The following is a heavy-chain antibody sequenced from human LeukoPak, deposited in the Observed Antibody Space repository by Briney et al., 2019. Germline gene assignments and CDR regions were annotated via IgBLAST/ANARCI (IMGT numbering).Heavy chain of an antibody. D-gene: IGHD6-13*01. J-gene: IGHJ4*02. V-gene: IGHV5-51*01. CDR1: GYNFSNYG. CDR3: ARHGVGAGLAAAYI. CDR2: IDPGDSHA. Sequence: GESLRISCKGSGYNFSNYGIGWVRQMPGKGLEWMGLIDPGDSHAIYSPSFQGQVTISADKSISAAYLQWSSLKASDTAMYYCARHGVGAGLAAAYIWGQGTLLTVSS.